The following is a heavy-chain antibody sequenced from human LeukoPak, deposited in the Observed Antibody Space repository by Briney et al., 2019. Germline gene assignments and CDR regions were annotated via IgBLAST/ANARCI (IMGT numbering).Heavy chain of an antibody. Sequence: GGSLRLSCAASGFTFNDYPMHWVRHAPGKGLEWVSLISGDGSVTYYADSVKGRFTISRDNSKNSLYLQINSLRLEDTAFYYCATGSQPGTTFDYWGQGTLVTASS. D-gene: IGHD1-14*01. CDR1: GFTFNDYP. V-gene: IGHV3-43*02. CDR3: ATGSQPGTTFDY. J-gene: IGHJ4*02. CDR2: ISGDGSVT.